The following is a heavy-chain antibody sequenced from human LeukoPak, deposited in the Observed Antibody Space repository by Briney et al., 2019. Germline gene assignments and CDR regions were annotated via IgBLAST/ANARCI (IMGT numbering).Heavy chain of an antibody. CDR2: IYYSGST. CDR1: GGSISSYY. Sequence: SETLSLTCTVPGGSISSYYWSWIRQPPGKGLEWIGYIYYSGSTNYNPSLKSRVTISVDTSKNQFSLKLSSVSAAGTAVYYCARRALVVGWFDPWGQGTLVTVSS. J-gene: IGHJ5*02. V-gene: IGHV4-59*01. CDR3: ARRALVVGWFDP. D-gene: IGHD2-2*01.